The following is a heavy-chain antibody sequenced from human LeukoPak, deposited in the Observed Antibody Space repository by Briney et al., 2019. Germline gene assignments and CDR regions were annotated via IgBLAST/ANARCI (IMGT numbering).Heavy chain of an antibody. CDR1: GGSISSSSYY. CDR3: AREMATNDLDY. CDR2: IYYSGST. V-gene: IGHV4-39*02. J-gene: IGHJ4*02. D-gene: IGHD5-24*01. Sequence: PSETLSLTCTVSGGSISSSSYYWGWIRQPPGKGLEWIGSIYYSGSTYYNPSLKSRVTISVDTSKNQFSLKLSSVTAADTAVYYRAREMATNDLDYWGQGTLVTVSS.